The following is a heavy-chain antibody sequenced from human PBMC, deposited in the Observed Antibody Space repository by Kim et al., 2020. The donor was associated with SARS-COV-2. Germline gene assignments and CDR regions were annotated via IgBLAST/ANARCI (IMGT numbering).Heavy chain of an antibody. D-gene: IGHD6-19*01. V-gene: IGHV4-4*02. CDR3: ARGAGYQQWLVLGYYFDY. CDR1: GGSISSSNW. CDR2: IYHSVCT. J-gene: IGHJ4*02. Sequence: SETLSLTCAVSGGSISSSNWWSWVRQPPGKGLLWIVEIYHSVCTNYNPSLKSRVTISVYKSTTQFSLKLSSVTSADTAVYYCARGAGYQQWLVLGYYFDYWGQGTLVTVSS.